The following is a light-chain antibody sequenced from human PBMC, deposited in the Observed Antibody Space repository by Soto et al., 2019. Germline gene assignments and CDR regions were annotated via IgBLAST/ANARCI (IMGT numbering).Light chain of an antibody. CDR2: GAS. Sequence: EIVLTQSPGTLSLSPGERATLSCRASQSISSTYLAWYQQKPGQPPRLLIYGASSRAAGIPDRFSGSGYGTDFTLTISRLEPEDFAVYYCQQYGTFGPGTKVAIK. J-gene: IGKJ3*01. V-gene: IGKV3-20*01. CDR3: QQYGT. CDR1: QSISSTY.